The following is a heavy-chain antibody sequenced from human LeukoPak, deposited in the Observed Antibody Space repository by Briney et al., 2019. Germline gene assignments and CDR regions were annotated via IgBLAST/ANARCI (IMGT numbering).Heavy chain of an antibody. Sequence: GGSLRLSCAAPGLSFSSYYMYWVGKAPEKGLVWFSRIKTDGSITAYADSVQGRFTISSDNAKNTLFLQMNSLRAEDTAVYYCVAYNWNYPDYWGQGTLVTVSS. CDR1: GLSFSSYY. J-gene: IGHJ4*02. V-gene: IGHV3-74*01. D-gene: IGHD1-20*01. CDR3: VAYNWNYPDY. CDR2: IKTDGSIT.